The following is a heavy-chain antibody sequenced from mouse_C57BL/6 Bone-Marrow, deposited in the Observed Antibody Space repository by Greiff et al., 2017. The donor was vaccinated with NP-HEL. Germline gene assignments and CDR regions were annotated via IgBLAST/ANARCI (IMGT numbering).Heavy chain of an antibody. J-gene: IGHJ4*01. CDR2: IRSKSNNYAT. Sequence: EVQLVESGGGLVQPKGSLKLSCAASGFSFNTYAMNWVRQAPGKGLEWVARIRSKSNNYATYYADSVKDRFTISRDDSESMLYLQMNNLKTEDTAMYYCVRQTHYAMDYWGQGTSVTVSS. CDR1: GFSFNTYA. V-gene: IGHV10-1*01. CDR3: VRQTHYAMDY.